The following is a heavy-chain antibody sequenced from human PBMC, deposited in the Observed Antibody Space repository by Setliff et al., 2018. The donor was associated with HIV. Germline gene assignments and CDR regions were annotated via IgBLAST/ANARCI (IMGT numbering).Heavy chain of an antibody. CDR2: INYSGTT. J-gene: IGHJ4*02. Sequence: PSETLSLTCAIYGGSFSGNYWSWIRQPPGKGLEWIGEINYSGTTNHNPFLKSRVTISVDTSKKQFSLKLNSVTAADSAVYYCARAVSHVDYWGQGTLVTVSS. V-gene: IGHV4-34*01. CDR1: GGSFSGNY. CDR3: ARAVSHVDY.